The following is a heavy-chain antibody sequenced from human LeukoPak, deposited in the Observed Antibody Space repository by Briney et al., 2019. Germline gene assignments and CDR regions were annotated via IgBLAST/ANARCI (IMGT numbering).Heavy chain of an antibody. J-gene: IGHJ4*02. D-gene: IGHD2-8*01. CDR2: ISSSNTSSTI. CDR1: GFSFSSYG. Sequence: PGGSLRLSCAASGFSFSSYGMHWVRQAPGKGLEWVSYISSSNTSSTIYYAGSVKGRFTISRDIAENSLFLQMNSLRAEDTAVYYCARVPHYCTIGVCYDYWGQGTLVTVSS. V-gene: IGHV3-48*01. CDR3: ARVPHYCTIGVCYDY.